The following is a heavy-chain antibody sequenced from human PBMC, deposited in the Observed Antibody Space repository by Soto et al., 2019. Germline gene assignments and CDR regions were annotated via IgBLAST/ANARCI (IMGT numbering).Heavy chain of an antibody. D-gene: IGHD3-3*01. CDR3: AHSGRAYYDFWSGYYTYYFDY. CDR2: IYWDDDK. J-gene: IGHJ4*02. V-gene: IGHV2-5*02. Sequence: SGPTLVKPTQTLTLTCTFSGFSLSTSGVGVGWIRQPPGKALEWLALIYWDDDKRYSPSLKSRLTITKDTSKNQVVLTMTNMDPVDTATYYCAHSGRAYYDFWSGYYTYYFDYWGQGTLVTVSS. CDR1: GFSLSTSGVG.